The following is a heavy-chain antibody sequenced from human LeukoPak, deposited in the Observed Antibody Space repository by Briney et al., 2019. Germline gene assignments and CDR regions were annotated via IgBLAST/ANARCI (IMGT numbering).Heavy chain of an antibody. D-gene: IGHD2-2*02. CDR1: GYTFTSYD. CDR3: ARDPPLVVPAAIPPYYYYGMDV. CDR2: MNPNSGNT. Sequence: ASVKVSCKASGYTFTSYDINWVRQATGQGLEWMGWMNPNSGNTGYAQKFQGRVTMTTDTSTSTAYMELRSLRSDDTAVYYCARDPPLVVPAAIPPYYYYGMDVWGQGTTVTVSS. J-gene: IGHJ6*02. V-gene: IGHV1-8*01.